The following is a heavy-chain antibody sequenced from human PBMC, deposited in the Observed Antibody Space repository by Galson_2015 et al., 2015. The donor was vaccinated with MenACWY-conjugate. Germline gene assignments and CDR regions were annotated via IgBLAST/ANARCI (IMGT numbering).Heavy chain of an antibody. V-gene: IGHV3-23*01. Sequence: SLRPSCAASGFPFSAYAMSWVRQAPGKGLEWVSAISRSGDNTYYADSVKGRFTISRDNSKNTLFLQMNSLRAEDTALYYCAKEILLEPWGQGTLVTVSS. J-gene: IGHJ4*02. D-gene: IGHD1-1*01. CDR2: ISRSGDNT. CDR3: AKEILLEP. CDR1: GFPFSAYA.